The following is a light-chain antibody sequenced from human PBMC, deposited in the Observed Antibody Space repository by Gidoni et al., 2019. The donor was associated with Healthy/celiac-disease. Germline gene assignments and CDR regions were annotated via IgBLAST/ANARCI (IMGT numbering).Light chain of an antibody. Sequence: EIVLTQSPGTLSLSPGERATLSCRASQSVSSSYLAWYQQKPGQAPRLLIYGASSRATAIPHRFSGSGAGTDFTLTISRLEPEDLAVYYCQQYGSSTWTFGQGTKVEIK. CDR2: GAS. CDR3: QQYGSSTWT. V-gene: IGKV3-20*01. CDR1: QSVSSSY. J-gene: IGKJ1*01.